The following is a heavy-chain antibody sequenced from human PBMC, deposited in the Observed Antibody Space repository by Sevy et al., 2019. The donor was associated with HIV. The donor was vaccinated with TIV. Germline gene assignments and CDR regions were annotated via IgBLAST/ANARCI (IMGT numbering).Heavy chain of an antibody. CDR3: AKEMREGAYFDY. CDR2: ISDSAGSDSGGSP. V-gene: IGHV3-23*01. Sequence: GGSLRLSCVVSGFTFGNSAMNWVRQAPGKGLEWVSVISDSAGSDSGGSPYYADSVKGRFTISRDNSKNTLYLQMSSLRVEDTAIYYCAKEMREGAYFDYWGLGALVTVSS. CDR1: GFTFGNSA. J-gene: IGHJ4*02. D-gene: IGHD1-26*01.